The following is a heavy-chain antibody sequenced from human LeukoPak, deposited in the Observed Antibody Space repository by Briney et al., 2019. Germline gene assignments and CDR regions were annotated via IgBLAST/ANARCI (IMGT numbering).Heavy chain of an antibody. CDR1: GFTFSSYS. CDR3: AKGGSYGKDAFDI. V-gene: IGHV3-48*01. CDR2: ITASGTAM. Sequence: GGSLRLSCAASGFTFSSYSMNWVRQAPGKGLEWVSHITASGTAMFYADSVKGCFTISRDNSKNTLYLQMNSLRAEDTAVYYCAKGGSYGKDAFDIWGQGTMVTVSS. D-gene: IGHD1-26*01. J-gene: IGHJ3*02.